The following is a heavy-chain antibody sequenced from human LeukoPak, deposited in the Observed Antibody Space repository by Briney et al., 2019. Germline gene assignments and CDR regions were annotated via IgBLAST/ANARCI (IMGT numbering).Heavy chain of an antibody. CDR1: GFTFSSYA. D-gene: IGHD5-24*01. Sequence: GRSLRLSCAASGFTFSSYAMHWVRLAPGKGLEWVAVILYDGSNKYYADSVKGRFTISRDNSKNTLYLQMNSLRAEDTAVYYCAREMATITDYWGQGTLVTVSS. CDR2: ILYDGSNK. CDR3: AREMATITDY. J-gene: IGHJ4*02. V-gene: IGHV3-30*04.